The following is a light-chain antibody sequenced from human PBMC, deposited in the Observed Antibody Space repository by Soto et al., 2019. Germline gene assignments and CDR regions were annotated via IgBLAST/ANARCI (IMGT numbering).Light chain of an antibody. CDR1: ISDFVLYNY. V-gene: IGLV2-11*01. J-gene: IGLJ3*02. CDR3: CSYAGSFTWV. Sequence: QSALTQPASVSGSPGQSITISCSGTISDFVLYNYVSWCQHHPGKAPKLMIYDVSLRPSGVPDRFSGSKSGNTASLTISGLQAEDEADYYCCSYAGSFTWVFGGGTKLTVL. CDR2: DVS.